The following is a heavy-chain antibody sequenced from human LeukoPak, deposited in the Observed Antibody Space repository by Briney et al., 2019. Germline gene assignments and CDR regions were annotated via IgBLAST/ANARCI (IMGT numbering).Heavy chain of an antibody. CDR2: ISAYNGNT. V-gene: IGHV1-18*01. CDR3: ASDGSHGDAFDI. Sequence: ASVKVSCKASGYTFTCYGISWVRQAPGQGLEWMGWISAYNGNTNYAQKLQGRVTMTTDTSTSTAYMELRSLRSDATAVYYCASDGSHGDAFDIWGQGTMVTVSS. J-gene: IGHJ3*02. D-gene: IGHD6-25*01. CDR1: GYTFTCYG.